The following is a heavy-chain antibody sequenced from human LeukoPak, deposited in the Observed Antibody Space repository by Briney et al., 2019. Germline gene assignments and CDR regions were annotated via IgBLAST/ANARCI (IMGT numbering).Heavy chain of an antibody. CDR1: GGTFSSYA. CDR3: AREDGPTVVYYYYYYYMDV. J-gene: IGHJ6*03. CDR2: IIPIFGTA. V-gene: IGHV1-69*05. D-gene: IGHD4-11*01. Sequence: SVKVSCKASGGTFSSYAISWVRQAPGQGLEWMGRIIPIFGTANYAQKFQGRVTITTDESTSTAYMELSSLRSEDTAVYYCAREDGPTVVYYYYYYYMDVWGKGTTVTVS.